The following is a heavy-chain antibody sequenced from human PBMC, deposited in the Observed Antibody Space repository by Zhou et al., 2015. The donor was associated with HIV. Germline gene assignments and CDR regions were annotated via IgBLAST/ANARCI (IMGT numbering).Heavy chain of an antibody. V-gene: IGHV3-23*01. Sequence: EVQLLESGGGLIRPGGSLRLSCGASGFMFSSYGMSWVRQVPGKGLEWVSGISGGGDNTYYADSVKGRFTISRDNSKNILYLHLNSLRAEDTAIYHCAKSFYNTGDLLRFPDYWGQGTLVTVSS. CDR1: GFMFSSYG. CDR3: AKSFYNTGDLLRFPDY. D-gene: IGHD2-21*01. J-gene: IGHJ4*02. CDR2: ISGGGDNT.